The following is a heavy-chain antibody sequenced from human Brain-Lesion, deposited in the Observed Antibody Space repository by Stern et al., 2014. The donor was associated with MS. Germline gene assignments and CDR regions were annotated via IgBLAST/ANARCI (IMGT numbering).Heavy chain of an antibody. V-gene: IGHV4-4*02. Sequence: QLQLQESGPGLVKPSGTLSLTCAVSGVSISSSMWWSWVRQPPGKGLEWIGEFYHSGTTNYNPSLKSRVTISFDKSKNQFSLTLSSVTAADTAVYYCARGGSGWYTFPYYFDYWGQGTLVTVSS. CDR1: GVSISSSMW. J-gene: IGHJ4*02. CDR2: FYHSGTT. CDR3: ARGGSGWYTFPYYFDY. D-gene: IGHD6-19*01.